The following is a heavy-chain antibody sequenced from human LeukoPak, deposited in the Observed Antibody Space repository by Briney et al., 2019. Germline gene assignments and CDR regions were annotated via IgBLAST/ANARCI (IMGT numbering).Heavy chain of an antibody. J-gene: IGHJ4*02. CDR1: GGSISGYY. D-gene: IGHD1-14*01. CDR3: ASSSGVRSYYY. CDR2: IYYSGT. Sequence: KPSETLSLTCTVSGGSISGYYWSWIRQPPGKGLEWIGYIYYSGTNYNPSLKTRVTISVDTSKNQFSLKLSSVTAADTAVYYCASSSGVRSYYYWGQGTLVTVSS. V-gene: IGHV4-59*12.